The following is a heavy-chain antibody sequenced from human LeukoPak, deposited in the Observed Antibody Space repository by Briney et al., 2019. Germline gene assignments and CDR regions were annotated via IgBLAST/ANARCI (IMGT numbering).Heavy chain of an antibody. D-gene: IGHD2-15*01. J-gene: IGHJ4*02. Sequence: ASVKVSCKVSGYTFTDYYMHWVQQAPGKGLEWMGLVDPEDGETIYAEKFQGRVTITADTSTDTAYVELSSLRSEDTAVYYCATGGMRFIDYWGQGTLVTVSS. CDR3: ATGGMRFIDY. V-gene: IGHV1-69-2*01. CDR1: GYTFTDYY. CDR2: VDPEDGET.